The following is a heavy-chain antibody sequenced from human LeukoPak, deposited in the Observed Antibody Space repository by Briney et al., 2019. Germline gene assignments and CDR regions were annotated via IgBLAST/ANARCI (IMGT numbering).Heavy chain of an antibody. V-gene: IGHV1-69*04. Sequence: GASVKVSCKASGGTFSSYAISWVRQAPGQGLEWMGRIIPILGIANYAQKFQGRVTITADKSTSTAYMELSSLRSDDTAVYYCARVLGPLSWQQPIYNWFDPWGQGTLVTVSS. CDR3: ARVLGPLSWQQPIYNWFDP. D-gene: IGHD6-13*01. CDR2: IIPILGIA. J-gene: IGHJ5*02. CDR1: GGTFSSYA.